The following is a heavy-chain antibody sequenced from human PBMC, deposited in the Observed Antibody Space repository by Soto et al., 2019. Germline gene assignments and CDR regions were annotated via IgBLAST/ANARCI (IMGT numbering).Heavy chain of an antibody. J-gene: IGHJ4*02. CDR2: IIPIFGTA. D-gene: IGHD6-13*01. CDR3: ARDRYSSSSHYYFDY. V-gene: IGHV1-69*13. CDR1: GGTFSSYA. Sequence: SVKVSCKASGGTFSSYAISWVRQAPGQGLEWMGGIIPIFGTANYAQKFQGRVTITADESTSTAYMELSSLRSEDTAVYYCARDRYSSSSHYYFDYWGQGTLVTVSS.